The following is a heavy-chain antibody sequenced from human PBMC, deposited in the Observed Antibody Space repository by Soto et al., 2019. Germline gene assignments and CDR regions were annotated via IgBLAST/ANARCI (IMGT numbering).Heavy chain of an antibody. D-gene: IGHD6-19*01. CDR3: ARDPAVAGVFDY. Sequence: ASVKVSCKASGGPFRNDIITWVRQAPGQGLEWMGWISAYNGNTNYAQKLQGRVTMTTDTSTSTAYMELRSLRSDDTAVYYCARDPAVAGVFDYWGQGTLVTVSS. CDR1: GGPFRNDI. J-gene: IGHJ4*02. CDR2: ISAYNGNT. V-gene: IGHV1-18*01.